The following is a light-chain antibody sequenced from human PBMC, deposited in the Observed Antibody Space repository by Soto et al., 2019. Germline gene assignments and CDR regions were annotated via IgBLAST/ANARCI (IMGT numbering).Light chain of an antibody. CDR3: ATWDDSLNGFYV. CDR1: SSDVGAYNY. J-gene: IGLJ1*01. V-gene: IGLV1-47*01. Sequence: QSALTQPASVSGSPGQSVTISCTGTSSDVGAYNYVSWYQLHPGKAPKLLIYRNNQRPSGVPDRFSGSKSGTSASLAISGLRSDDEADYFCATWDDSLNGFYVFGTGTKVTV. CDR2: RNN.